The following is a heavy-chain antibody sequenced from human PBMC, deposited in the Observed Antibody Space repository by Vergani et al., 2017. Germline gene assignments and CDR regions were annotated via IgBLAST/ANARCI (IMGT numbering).Heavy chain of an antibody. CDR3: ARPRTRDHGDTNHYNAFDI. D-gene: IGHD5-18*01. CDR2: IYYSDTT. J-gene: IGHJ3*02. Sequence: QVQLQESGPGLVKPSQTLSLTCTVSGDSISSGGYYWSWIRQHPGKGLEWIGYIYYSDTTYYNPSLKSRVTISVDTSKNQFSLKLSSVTAADTAVYYCARPRTRDHGDTNHYNAFDIWGQGTMVTVSS. CDR1: GDSISSGGYY. V-gene: IGHV4-31*03.